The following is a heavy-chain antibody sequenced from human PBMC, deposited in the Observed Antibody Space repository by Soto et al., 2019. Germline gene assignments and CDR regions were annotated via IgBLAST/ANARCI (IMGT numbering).Heavy chain of an antibody. Sequence: QVQLQESGPGLVKPSETLSLTCTVSVPGGSVSTGVHYWSWIRQPPGKGLEWIGYIYYSGSTNNNPSLKSRVTISVDTSKNQFSLKLTSVTAADTAVYYCAREYYARWYWFDRWGRGTLVTVSS. CDR1: VPGGSVSTGVHY. J-gene: IGHJ2*01. CDR2: IYYSGST. CDR3: AREYYARWYWFDR. D-gene: IGHD6-13*01. V-gene: IGHV4-61*08.